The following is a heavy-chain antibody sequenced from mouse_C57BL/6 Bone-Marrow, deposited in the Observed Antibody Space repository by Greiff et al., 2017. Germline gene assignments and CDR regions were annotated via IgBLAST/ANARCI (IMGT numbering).Heavy chain of an antibody. CDR3: VRSSGHYYGSSFYAMDY. CDR1: GYTFTSYW. Sequence: QVQLQQPGAELVKPGASVKLSCKASGYTFTSYWMHWVKQRPGQGLEWIGMIHPNSGSTNYNEKFKSKATLTVDKSSSTAYMQLSSLTSEDSAVYYCVRSSGHYYGSSFYAMDYWGQGTSVTVSS. V-gene: IGHV1-64*01. CDR2: IHPNSGST. J-gene: IGHJ4*01. D-gene: IGHD1-1*01.